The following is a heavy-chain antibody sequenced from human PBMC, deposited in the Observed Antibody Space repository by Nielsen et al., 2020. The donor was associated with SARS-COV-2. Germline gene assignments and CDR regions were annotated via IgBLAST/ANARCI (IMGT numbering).Heavy chain of an antibody. V-gene: IGHV1-3*01. Sequence: ASVKVSCKASGYTFTSYAMHWVRQAPGQRLEWMGWINAGNGNTKYSQKFQGRVTITRDTSASTAYMELSSLRSEDTAVYYCGRYYYDGSGYYSGVDSWGQGTLVTVSS. CDR3: GRYYYDGSGYYSGVDS. D-gene: IGHD3-22*01. CDR2: INAGNGNT. CDR1: GYTFTSYA. J-gene: IGHJ4*02.